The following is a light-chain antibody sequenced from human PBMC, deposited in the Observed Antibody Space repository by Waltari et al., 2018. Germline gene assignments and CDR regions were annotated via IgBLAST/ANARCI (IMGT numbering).Light chain of an antibody. Sequence: DIQMTQFPSSMSASIGDRVTITCRASQSINRFLNWFQQKQGKDPKVLIYAASNLEGGVPSRFSGSGSGTDFTLIINSLQPEDFATYYCQQSYSSPLTFGGGTKVEIK. J-gene: IGKJ4*01. CDR2: AAS. CDR1: QSINRF. CDR3: QQSYSSPLT. V-gene: IGKV1-39*01.